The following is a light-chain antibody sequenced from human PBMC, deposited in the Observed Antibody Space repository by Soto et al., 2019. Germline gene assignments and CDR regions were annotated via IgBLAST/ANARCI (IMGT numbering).Light chain of an antibody. CDR3: QQYTSYYT. CDR1: QSISTW. Sequence: DIQMTKSPSTLSASVGDRVTITCRASQSISTWLAWYQQKPGKAPKLLIYKASTLQSGVPSRFSGSGSGADFTLTSSSLQPDDFGTYYCQQYTSYYTFGQGTKLEIK. CDR2: KAS. V-gene: IGKV1-5*03. J-gene: IGKJ2*01.